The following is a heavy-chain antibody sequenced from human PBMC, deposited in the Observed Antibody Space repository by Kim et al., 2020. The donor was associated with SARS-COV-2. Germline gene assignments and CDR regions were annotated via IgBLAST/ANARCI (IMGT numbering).Heavy chain of an antibody. CDR3: AKGLSTVTSYGMDV. Sequence: GGSLRLSCAASGFNFDDYAMHWVRQVPGKGLEWVSGISWNSGSIAYADSVKGRFTVSRDNAKNSLYLQMDSLRPEDTAFYYCAKGLSTVTSYGMDVWGQGTTVTVSS. CDR2: ISWNSGSI. J-gene: IGHJ6*02. V-gene: IGHV3-9*01. CDR1: GFNFDDYA. D-gene: IGHD4-17*01.